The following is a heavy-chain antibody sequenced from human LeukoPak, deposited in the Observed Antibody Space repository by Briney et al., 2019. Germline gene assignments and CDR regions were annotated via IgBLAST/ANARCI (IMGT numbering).Heavy chain of an antibody. CDR1: GGSFSGYY. CDR3: ASGNYYDSSGYHY. V-gene: IGHV4-34*01. J-gene: IGHJ4*02. D-gene: IGHD3-22*01. CDR2: INHSGST. Sequence: SETLSLTCAVYGGSFSGYYWSWIRQPPGKGLEWIGEINHSGSTNYNPSLKSRATISVDTSKNQFSLKLSSVTAADTAVYYCASGNYYDSSGYHYWGQGTLVTVSS.